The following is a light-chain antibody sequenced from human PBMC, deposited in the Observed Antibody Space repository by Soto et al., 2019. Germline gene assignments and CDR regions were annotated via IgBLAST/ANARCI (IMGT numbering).Light chain of an antibody. CDR1: SSNIGNNY. J-gene: IGLJ2*01. CDR2: DNN. CDR3: GTWDSSLSAVV. Sequence: QSVLTQPPSVSAAPGQKVTIPCSGSSSNIGNNYVSWYQQLPGTAPKLLIYDNNKRPSRIPDRFSGSKSGTSATLGITGLQTGDEADYYCGTWDSSLSAVVFGGGTQLTVL. V-gene: IGLV1-51*01.